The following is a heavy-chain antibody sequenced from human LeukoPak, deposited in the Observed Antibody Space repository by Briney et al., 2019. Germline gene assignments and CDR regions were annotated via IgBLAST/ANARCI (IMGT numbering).Heavy chain of an antibody. Sequence: PSETLSLTCTVSGGSISSSSYYWGWIRQPPGKGLEWIGSIYYSGSTYYNPSLKSRVTISVDTSKNQFSLKLSSVTAADTAVYYCARALGIAATSDPWGQGTLVTVSS. J-gene: IGHJ5*02. V-gene: IGHV4-39*07. CDR1: GGSISSSSYY. CDR3: ARALGIAATSDP. D-gene: IGHD6-13*01. CDR2: IYYSGST.